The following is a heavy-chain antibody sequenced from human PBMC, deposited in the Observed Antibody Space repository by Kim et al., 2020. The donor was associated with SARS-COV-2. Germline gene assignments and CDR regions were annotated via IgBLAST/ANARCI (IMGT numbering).Heavy chain of an antibody. CDR3: ARGRNYYDSSVFDY. CDR2: ISSSSSYI. D-gene: IGHD3-22*01. CDR1: GFTFSSYS. Sequence: GGSLRLSCAASGFTFSSYSMNWVRQAPGKGLEWVSSISSSSSYIYYADSVKGRFTISRDNAKNSLYLQMNSLRAEDTAVYYCARGRNYYDSSVFDYWGQGTLVTVSS. J-gene: IGHJ4*02. V-gene: IGHV3-21*01.